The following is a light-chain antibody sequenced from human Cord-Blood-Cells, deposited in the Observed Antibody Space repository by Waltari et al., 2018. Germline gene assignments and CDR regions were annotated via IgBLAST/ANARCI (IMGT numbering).Light chain of an antibody. CDR2: DVS. CDR3: SSYTSSSTV. CDR1: SSDVGGYNY. J-gene: IGLJ2*01. V-gene: IGLV2-14*01. Sequence: QSALTQPASVSGSPGQSITISCTGTSSDVGGYNYVSWYQQHPGKAPKLMMYDVSKRPSGVSNRCSGSKSGNTASLPISGLQAEDEADYYCSSYTSSSTVFGGGTKLTVL.